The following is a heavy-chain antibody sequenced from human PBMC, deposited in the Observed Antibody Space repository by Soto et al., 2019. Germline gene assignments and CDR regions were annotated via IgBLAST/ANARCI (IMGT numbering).Heavy chain of an antibody. D-gene: IGHD3-10*01. J-gene: IGHJ4*02. CDR3: ARDARGDEAPMDY. V-gene: IGHV1-2*04. CDR1: GYTFTGYY. CDR2: INPNSGGT. Sequence: QVQLVQSGAEVKKPGASVKDSCKATGYTFTGYYMHWVRQAPGQGLEWMGWINPNSGGTNYAQKFQGWVTMTRDTSISTAYMELSRLRSDDTAVYYCARDARGDEAPMDYWGQGTLVTVSS.